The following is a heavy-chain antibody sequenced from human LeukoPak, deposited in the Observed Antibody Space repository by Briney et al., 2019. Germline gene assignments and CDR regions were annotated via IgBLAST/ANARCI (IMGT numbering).Heavy chain of an antibody. CDR1: GYSFTSYW. D-gene: IGHD3-3*01. J-gene: IGHJ3*02. V-gene: IGHV5-51*01. Sequence: GESLKISCKGSGYSFTSYWIGWVRQMPGKGLEWMGIIYPGDSDTRYSPSFQGQVTISADKSISTAYLQWSSLKASDTAMYYCARVPFWSEALDAFDIWGQGTMVTVSS. CDR2: IYPGDSDT. CDR3: ARVPFWSEALDAFDI.